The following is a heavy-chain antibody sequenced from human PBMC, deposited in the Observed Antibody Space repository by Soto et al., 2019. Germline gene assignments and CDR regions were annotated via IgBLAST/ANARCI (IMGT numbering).Heavy chain of an antibody. J-gene: IGHJ4*02. D-gene: IGHD2-8*01. CDR2: IYYSGST. CDR3: ARDKDGYFDY. V-gene: IGHV4-31*03. Sequence: SETLSLTCTVSCGSISSGGYYWSWIRQHPGKGLEWIGYIYYSGSTYYNPSLKSRVTISVDTSKNQFSLKLSSVTAADTAVYYCARDKDGYFDYWGQGTLVTVSS. CDR1: CGSISSGGYY.